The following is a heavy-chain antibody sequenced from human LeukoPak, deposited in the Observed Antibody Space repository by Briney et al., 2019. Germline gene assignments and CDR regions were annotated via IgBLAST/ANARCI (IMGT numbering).Heavy chain of an antibody. V-gene: IGHV1-8*01. CDR1: GYTFTIYD. J-gene: IGHJ5*02. Sequence: AAVTVSYKGSGYTFTIYDMNWVGQAPGEGLEWMGWMTPNSGNTGSAQKFQGRVRMTRNTSISTAYMELSSLRSEDTAVYYCARGRGRYWFDPWGQGTLVTVSS. CDR3: ARGRGRYWFDP. CDR2: MTPNSGNT. D-gene: IGHD3-9*01.